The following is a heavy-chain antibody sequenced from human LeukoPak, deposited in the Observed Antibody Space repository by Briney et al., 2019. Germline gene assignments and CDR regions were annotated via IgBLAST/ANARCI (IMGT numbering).Heavy chain of an antibody. V-gene: IGHV3-7*01. J-gene: IGHJ4*02. CDR1: GFTFSSYW. CDR3: ASDTLTVDY. CDR2: IKQDGSEK. D-gene: IGHD1-20*01. Sequence: PGGSLRLSCAASGFTFSSYWMSWVRQAPGKGLEWVANIKQDGSEKYYVDSVKGRFAISRDNAKNSLYLQMNGLRAEDTAVYYCASDTLTVDYWGQGTLVTVYS.